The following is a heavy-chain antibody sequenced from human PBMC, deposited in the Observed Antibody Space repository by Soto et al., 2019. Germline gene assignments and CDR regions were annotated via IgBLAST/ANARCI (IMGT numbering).Heavy chain of an antibody. D-gene: IGHD4-17*01. CDR3: AKDPLTVTPYFDY. J-gene: IGHJ4*02. CDR2: ISGSGDNT. V-gene: IGHV3-23*01. Sequence: GGSLRLSCAASGFTFSDYAMSWVRQAPGKGLEWVSTISGSGDNTDYVDSVKGRFTISRDNSKNTLYLQMNSLRAEDTAVYYCAKDPLTVTPYFDYWGQGTLVTVSS. CDR1: GFTFSDYA.